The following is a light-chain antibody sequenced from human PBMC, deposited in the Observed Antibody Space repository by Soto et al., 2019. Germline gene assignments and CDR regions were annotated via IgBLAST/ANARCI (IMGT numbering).Light chain of an antibody. J-gene: IGLJ2*01. CDR3: SSHTRSSTLV. V-gene: IGLV2-14*01. Sequence: QSALTQPASVSGSPGQSITISCTGTSSDVGGYNYVSWYQQHPGKAPKLMIYDVSYRPSGVSNRFSGSKSGNTASLTISGLQAEDEADYYCSSHTRSSTLVFGGGTKVTVL. CDR1: SSDVGGYNY. CDR2: DVS.